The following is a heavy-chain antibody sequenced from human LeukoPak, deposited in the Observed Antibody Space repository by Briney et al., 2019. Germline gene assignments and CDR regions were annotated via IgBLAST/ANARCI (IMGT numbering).Heavy chain of an antibody. CDR3: AKAAMVRGVMRYLDY. J-gene: IGHJ4*02. D-gene: IGHD3-10*01. CDR2: ISGSGGST. Sequence: GGSLRLSCAASGFTFSSYGMSWVRQAPGKGLEWVSAISGSGGSTYYADSVKGRFTISRDNSKNTLYLQMNSLRAEDTAVYYCAKAAMVRGVMRYLDYWGQGTLVTVSS. V-gene: IGHV3-23*01. CDR1: GFTFSSYG.